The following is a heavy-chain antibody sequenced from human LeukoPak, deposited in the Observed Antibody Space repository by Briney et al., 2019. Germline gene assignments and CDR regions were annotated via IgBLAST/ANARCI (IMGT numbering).Heavy chain of an antibody. CDR3: ARRGAIAAAGTSLPLH. J-gene: IGHJ4*02. CDR1: GGSISSSSYY. D-gene: IGHD6-13*01. Sequence: SETLSLTCTVSGGSISSSSYYWGWIRQPPGKGLEWIGSIYYSGSTNYNPSLKSRVTISVDKSKNQFSLKLSSVTAADTAVYYCARRGAIAAAGTSLPLHWGQGTLVTVSS. V-gene: IGHV4-39*07. CDR2: IYYSGST.